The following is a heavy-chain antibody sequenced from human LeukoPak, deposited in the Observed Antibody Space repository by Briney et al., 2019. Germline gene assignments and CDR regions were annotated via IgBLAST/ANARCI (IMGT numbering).Heavy chain of an antibody. J-gene: IGHJ4*02. D-gene: IGHD3-3*01. CDR1: GYTFTSYY. Sequence: ASVKVSCKASGYTFTSYYMHWVRQAPGQGLEWMGRIIPIFGTANYAQKFQGRVTITTDESTSTAYMELSSLRSEDTAVYYCPRARYYDFWSGYYPFDYWGQGTLVTVSS. V-gene: IGHV1-69*05. CDR3: PRARYYDFWSGYYPFDY. CDR2: IIPIFGTA.